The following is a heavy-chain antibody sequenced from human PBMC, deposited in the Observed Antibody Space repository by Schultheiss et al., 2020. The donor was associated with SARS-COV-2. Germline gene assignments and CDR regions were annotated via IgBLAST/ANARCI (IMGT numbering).Heavy chain of an antibody. V-gene: IGHV3-11*06. J-gene: IGHJ6*02. CDR2: ISSSSSYT. CDR1: GFTFSDYY. CDR3: ARRQDTVNYHGMDV. Sequence: GGSLRLSCAASGFTFSDYYMSWIRQAPGKGLEWVSYISSSSSYTNYADSVKGRFTISRDNAKNSLYLQMNSLRAEDTAVYYCARRQDTVNYHGMDVWGQGTTVTVSS. D-gene: IGHD5-18*01.